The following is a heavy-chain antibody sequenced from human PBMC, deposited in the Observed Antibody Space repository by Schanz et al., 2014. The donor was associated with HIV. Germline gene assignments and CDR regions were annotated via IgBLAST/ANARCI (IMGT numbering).Heavy chain of an antibody. D-gene: IGHD6-13*01. J-gene: IGHJ4*02. CDR1: GDSFSSDSHY. CDR2: VSYSGST. CDR3: ARALNRGSSSWYIWYFDY. V-gene: IGHV4-61*01. Sequence: QVQLKQWGAGLLKPSETLSLTCGVSGDSFSSDSHYWNWIRQPPGKGPEWIGFVSYSGSTKYNPSLKSRITISVDTSKNQFSLKMDSVTAADTAVYYCARALNRGSSSWYIWYFDYWGQGTLVTVS.